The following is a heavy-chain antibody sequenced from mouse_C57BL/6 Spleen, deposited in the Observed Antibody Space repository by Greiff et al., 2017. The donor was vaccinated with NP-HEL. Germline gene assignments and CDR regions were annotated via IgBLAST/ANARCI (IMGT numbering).Heavy chain of an antibody. J-gene: IGHJ4*01. Sequence: EVQRVESGGGLVKPGGSLKLSCAASGFTFSDYGMHWVRQAPEKGLEWVAYISSGSSTIYYADTVKGRFTISRDNAKNTLFLQMTSLRSEDTAMYYCASLLYYYAMDYWGQGTSVTVSS. V-gene: IGHV5-17*01. CDR2: ISSGSSTI. D-gene: IGHD2-1*01. CDR1: GFTFSDYG. CDR3: ASLLYYYAMDY.